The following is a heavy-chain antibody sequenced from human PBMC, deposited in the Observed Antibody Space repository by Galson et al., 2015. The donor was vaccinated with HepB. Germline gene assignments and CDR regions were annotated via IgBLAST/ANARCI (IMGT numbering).Heavy chain of an antibody. CDR3: ARVYDSSGYGVRYYYYYGMDV. D-gene: IGHD3-22*01. CDR1: EFTFSSYS. J-gene: IGHJ6*02. V-gene: IGHV3-21*01. CDR2: ISSTSSYI. Sequence: SLRLSCAASEFTFSSYSVNWVRQAPGKGLEWVSSISSTSSYIYYADSVKGRFTISRDNAKNSLYLQMNSLRAEDTAVYYCARVYDSSGYGVRYYYYYGMDVWGQGTTVTVSS.